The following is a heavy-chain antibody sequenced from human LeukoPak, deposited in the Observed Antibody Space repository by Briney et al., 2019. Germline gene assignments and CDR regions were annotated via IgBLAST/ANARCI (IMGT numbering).Heavy chain of an antibody. CDR3: ARDKYYDSSGYYYWDFDY. D-gene: IGHD3-22*01. CDR1: GYTFTSYG. Sequence: ASVKLPCTASGYTFTSYGISWVRQAPGQGLEWMGWISAYNGNTNYAQKLQGRVTMTTDTSTSTAYMELRSLRSDDTAVYYCARDKYYDSSGYYYWDFDYWGQGTLVTVSS. V-gene: IGHV1-18*01. J-gene: IGHJ4*02. CDR2: ISAYNGNT.